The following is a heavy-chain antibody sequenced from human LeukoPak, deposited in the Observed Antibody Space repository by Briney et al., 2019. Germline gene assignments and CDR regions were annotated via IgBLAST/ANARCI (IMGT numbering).Heavy chain of an antibody. CDR2: ISYDGSNK. J-gene: IGHJ4*02. Sequence: GGSLRLSCAASGFTFSSYGMHWVRQAPGKGLEWVAVISYDGSNKYYADSVKGRFTISRDNSKNTLYLQMNSLRAEDTAVYYCAKWEASQAVFDYWGQGTLVTVSS. D-gene: IGHD1-26*01. V-gene: IGHV3-30*18. CDR3: AKWEASQAVFDY. CDR1: GFTFSSYG.